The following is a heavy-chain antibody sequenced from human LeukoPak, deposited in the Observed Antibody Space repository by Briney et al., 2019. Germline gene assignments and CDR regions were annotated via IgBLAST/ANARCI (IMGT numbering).Heavy chain of an antibody. D-gene: IGHD3-22*01. J-gene: IGHJ6*02. CDR2: IYTSGST. CDR1: GGSISSYY. Sequence: SETMSLTCTVSGGSISSYYWSWIRQPAGKGLEWIGRIYTSGSTNYNPSLKSRVTMSVDTSKNQFSLKLSSVTAADTAVYYCAREASSDYLYYYYYGMDVWGQGTTVTVSS. V-gene: IGHV4-4*07. CDR3: AREASSDYLYYYYYGMDV.